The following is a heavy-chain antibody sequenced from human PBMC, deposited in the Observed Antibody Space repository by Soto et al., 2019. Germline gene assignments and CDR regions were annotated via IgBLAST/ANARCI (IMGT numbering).Heavy chain of an antibody. J-gene: IGHJ5*02. Sequence: GGSLRLSCAASGFTSGFTFSGYAMTWVRQAPGKGLEWVSSISAGGGSTFYADSVKGRFTISRDNSKNTLFLQMNSLGAEDTAVYFCAKGVYCTPNSCQYCSGGICYGWNWFDPWGQGTLVTVSS. D-gene: IGHD2-15*01. CDR2: ISAGGGST. V-gene: IGHV3-23*01. CDR1: GFTFSGYA. CDR3: AKGVYCTPNSCQYCSGGICYGWNWFDP.